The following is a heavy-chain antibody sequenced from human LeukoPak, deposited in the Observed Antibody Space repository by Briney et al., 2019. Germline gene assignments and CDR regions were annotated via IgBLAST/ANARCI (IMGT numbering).Heavy chain of an antibody. Sequence: ASVKVSCKASGYTFTIDGISWVRHAPGQGLEWMGWISAYNGNTKYAQKLQGRVTMTTDTSTSTAYMELRSLRSDDTAVYYCARNCGGDCPFDYWGQGTLVTVSS. CDR2: ISAYNGNT. CDR3: ARNCGGDCPFDY. CDR1: GYTFTIDG. J-gene: IGHJ4*02. V-gene: IGHV1-18*01. D-gene: IGHD2-21*02.